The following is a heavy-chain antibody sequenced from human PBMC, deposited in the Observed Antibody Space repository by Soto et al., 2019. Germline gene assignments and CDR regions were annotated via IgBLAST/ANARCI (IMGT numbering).Heavy chain of an antibody. J-gene: IGHJ6*02. CDR1: GFTFSSYS. V-gene: IGHV3-21*01. Sequence: PGGSLRLSCAASGFTFSSYSMNWVRQAPGKGLEWVSSISSSSSYIYYADSVKGRFTISRDNAKNSLYLQMNSLRAEDTAVYYCARLDGDYYYYGMDVWGQGTTVTVSS. CDR3: ARLDGDYYYYGMDV. CDR2: ISSSSSYI.